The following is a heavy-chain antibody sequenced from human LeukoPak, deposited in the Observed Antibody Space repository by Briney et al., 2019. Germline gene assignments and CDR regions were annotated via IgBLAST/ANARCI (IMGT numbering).Heavy chain of an antibody. Sequence: SETLSLTCAVSGVSFDDYYWSWVGQTPGKGLEWIGEINHIGYTNDSPSLKSRVTLSIDTSRKQFSLNLRSVTVADTGIYYCTRMTAGHDYWGQGTLVTVSS. V-gene: IGHV4-34*01. CDR1: GVSFDDYY. D-gene: IGHD2-21*02. J-gene: IGHJ4*02. CDR3: TRMTAGHDY. CDR2: INHIGYT.